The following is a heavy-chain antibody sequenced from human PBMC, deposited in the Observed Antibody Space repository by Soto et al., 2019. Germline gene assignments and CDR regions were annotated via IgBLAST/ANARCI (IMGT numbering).Heavy chain of an antibody. CDR3: AGLRGYAGSPIDY. J-gene: IGHJ4*02. CDR2: ISYSGNT. CDR1: DGYIISGY. D-gene: IGHD2-15*01. V-gene: IGHV4-59*01. Sequence: SETLCITCTFSDGYIISGYWSWIGQPPGKGLEWIGYISYSGNTNYNPSLKSRVTMSVDTPKNQFSLRLSSVTTADTAVYYCAGLRGYAGSPIDYWGQGTLVTGSS.